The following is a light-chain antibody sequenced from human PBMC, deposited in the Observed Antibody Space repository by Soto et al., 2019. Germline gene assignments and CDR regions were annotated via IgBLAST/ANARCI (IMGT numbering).Light chain of an antibody. J-gene: IGKJ3*01. V-gene: IGKV1-27*01. Sequence: DIQMTQSPSPLSASVEDRVTLTCRASQGIYNYLAWYQQKPGKVPKLLIYAASTWQSGVPSRFSGSGSGTDFTLTISSLQPEDVATYYCQKYNSVPFTFGPGXXVXXK. CDR3: QKYNSVPFT. CDR1: QGIYNY. CDR2: AAS.